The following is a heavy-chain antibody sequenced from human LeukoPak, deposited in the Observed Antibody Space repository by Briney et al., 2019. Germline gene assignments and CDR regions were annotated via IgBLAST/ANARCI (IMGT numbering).Heavy chain of an antibody. J-gene: IGHJ6*02. V-gene: IGHV4-31*03. CDR1: GGSISSGGYY. CDR3: AREGDRAAMGLGYYGMDV. CDR2: IYYSGST. Sequence: TLSLTCTVSGGSISSGGYYWSWIRQHPGKGLEWIAYIYYSGSTYYNPSRKSRVTISVDTPKNQFSLKLSSVTAADTAVYYCAREGDRAAMGLGYYGMDVWGQGATVTVSS. D-gene: IGHD5-18*01.